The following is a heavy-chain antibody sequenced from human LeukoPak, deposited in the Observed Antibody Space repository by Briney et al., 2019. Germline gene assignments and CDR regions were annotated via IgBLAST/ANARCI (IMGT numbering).Heavy chain of an antibody. CDR1: GGSISSSSYY. Sequence: SSETLSLTCTVSGGSISSSSYYWGWIRQPPGKGLEWIGSIYYSGSTYYNPSLKSRVTISVDTSKNQFSLKLSSVTAADTAVYYCARGDYHSSPFDYWGQGTLVTVSS. J-gene: IGHJ4*02. V-gene: IGHV4-39*07. CDR2: IYYSGST. D-gene: IGHD3-22*01. CDR3: ARGDYHSSPFDY.